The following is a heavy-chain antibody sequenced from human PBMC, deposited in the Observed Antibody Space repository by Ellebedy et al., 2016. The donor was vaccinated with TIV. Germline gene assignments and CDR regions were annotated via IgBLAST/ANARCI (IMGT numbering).Heavy chain of an antibody. Sequence: MPGGSLRLSCAVYGGSFSGYYWSWIRQPPGKGLEWIGEINHSGSTNYNPSLQSRVTISAETSKNQFPLKLSSVTAAETAVSYCARHGRYLAREDNWFDPWGQGTLVTVSS. D-gene: IGHD1-26*01. CDR3: ARHGRYLAREDNWFDP. CDR2: INHSGST. J-gene: IGHJ5*02. CDR1: GGSFSGYY. V-gene: IGHV4-34*01.